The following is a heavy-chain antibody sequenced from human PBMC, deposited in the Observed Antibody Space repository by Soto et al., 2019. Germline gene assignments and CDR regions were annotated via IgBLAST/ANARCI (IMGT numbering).Heavy chain of an antibody. Sequence: SVKVSCKASGGTFSSYAISWVRQAPGQGLEWMGGIIPIFGTANYAQKFQGRVTITADESTSTAYMELSSLGSEDTAVYYCARDSSSSSATPYYYYYYMDVWGKGTTVTVSS. J-gene: IGHJ6*03. V-gene: IGHV1-69*13. CDR1: GGTFSSYA. D-gene: IGHD6-6*01. CDR2: IIPIFGTA. CDR3: ARDSSSSSATPYYYYYYMDV.